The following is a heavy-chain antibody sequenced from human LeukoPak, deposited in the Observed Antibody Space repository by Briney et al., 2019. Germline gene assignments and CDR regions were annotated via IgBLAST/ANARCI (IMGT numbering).Heavy chain of an antibody. V-gene: IGHV1-46*01. CDR3: ARDALEMATSLNYFDY. D-gene: IGHD5-24*01. CDR1: GYTFTSYY. CDR2: INPSGGST. Sequence: GASVKVSCKASGYTFTSYYIHWVRQAPGLGLEWMGIINPSGGSTIYSQKLQGRVTMTRDTSTSTVYMELSSLRSEDAAVYYCARDALEMATSLNYFDYWGQGTLVTVSS. J-gene: IGHJ4*02.